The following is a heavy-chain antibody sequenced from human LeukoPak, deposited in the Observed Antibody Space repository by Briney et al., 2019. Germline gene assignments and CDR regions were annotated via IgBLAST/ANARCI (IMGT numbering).Heavy chain of an antibody. D-gene: IGHD3-9*01. Sequence: ASVKVSCTASGYTFTSYAMHWMRQAPGQRLEWIGWINAGNGNTKYSQKFQGRVTFTRDTSASTAYMELSSLRSEDTAVYYCARDRTDILTGYYRQIDAFDIWGQGTMVTVSS. CDR2: INAGNGNT. J-gene: IGHJ3*02. V-gene: IGHV1-3*01. CDR3: ARDRTDILTGYYRQIDAFDI. CDR1: GYTFTSYA.